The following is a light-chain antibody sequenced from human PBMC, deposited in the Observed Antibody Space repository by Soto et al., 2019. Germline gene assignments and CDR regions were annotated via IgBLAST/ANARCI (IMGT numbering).Light chain of an antibody. CDR2: GAS. CDR3: QQYNNWPRT. V-gene: IGKV3-15*01. Sequence: EIVLTKYPATLSVSPGERATLSCRASQSIYSNLAWYQQKPGQAPRLLIYGASTRATGIPARFSGSGSETEFTLTISSLQSEDFAVYYCQQYNNWPRTFGQGTKVDIK. CDR1: QSIYSN. J-gene: IGKJ1*01.